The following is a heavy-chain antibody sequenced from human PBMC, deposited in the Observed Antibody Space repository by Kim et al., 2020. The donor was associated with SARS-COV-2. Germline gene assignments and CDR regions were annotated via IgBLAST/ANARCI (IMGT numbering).Heavy chain of an antibody. V-gene: IGHV4-39*01. CDR2: VYYSGTT. Sequence: SETLSLTCTVSGGSFTRSSYYWGWIHQPPGKGLEWIGSVYYSGTTHYNPSLKSRVTISADRTKNQFSLELTSVTAADTAVYYCARLEGVVRGVTYYYYGMDVWGQGSTVTVSS. CDR3: ARLEGVVRGVTYYYYGMDV. J-gene: IGHJ6*02. CDR1: GGSFTRSSYY. D-gene: IGHD3-10*01.